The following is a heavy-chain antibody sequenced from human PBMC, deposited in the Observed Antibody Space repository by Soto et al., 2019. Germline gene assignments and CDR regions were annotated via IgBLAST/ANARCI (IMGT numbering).Heavy chain of an antibody. CDR2: ISPYSGYT. CDR1: GYSFMKYG. Sequence: ASVKVSCKGFGYSFMKYGINWVRQAPGQGLEWVGWISPYSGYTHSAQKFHGRLTLTTDTAASTAYMELRILGSADTALYYCAREASVLIPAAQPSRFDSWGQGTLVTVSS. D-gene: IGHD2-2*01. J-gene: IGHJ4*02. CDR3: AREASVLIPAAQPSRFDS. V-gene: IGHV1-18*01.